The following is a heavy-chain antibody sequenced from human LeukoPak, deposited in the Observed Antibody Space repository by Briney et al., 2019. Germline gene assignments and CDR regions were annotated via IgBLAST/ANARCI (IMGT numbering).Heavy chain of an antibody. CDR1: GFTFSSYA. D-gene: IGHD6-13*01. J-gene: IGHJ4*02. CDR3: ARDIAAAVDY. V-gene: IGHV3-23*01. CDR2: ISGSGGGT. Sequence: GVSLRLSCAASGFTFSSYAMTWVRQAPGKGLEWVSTISGSGGGTYYADSVKGRFTISRDNSKNTLYLEMNSLRAEDTAIYYCARDIAAAVDYWGQGTLVTVSS.